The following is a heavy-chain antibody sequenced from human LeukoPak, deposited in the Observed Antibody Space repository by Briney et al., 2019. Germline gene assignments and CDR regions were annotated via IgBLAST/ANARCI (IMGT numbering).Heavy chain of an antibody. Sequence: GGSLRLSCAASGFTFDDYGMSWVRQAPGKGLEWVSGINWNGGSTGYADSVKGRFTISRDNAKNSLYLQMNSLRAEDTALYYCARGSGWPEDYYGMDVWGQGTTVTVSS. V-gene: IGHV3-20*04. CDR1: GFTFDDYG. J-gene: IGHJ6*02. CDR3: ARGSGWPEDYYGMDV. CDR2: INWNGGST. D-gene: IGHD6-19*01.